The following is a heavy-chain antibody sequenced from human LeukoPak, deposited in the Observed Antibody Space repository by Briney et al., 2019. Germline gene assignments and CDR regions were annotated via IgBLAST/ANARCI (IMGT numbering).Heavy chain of an antibody. CDR2: IIPIFGTA. D-gene: IGHD3-10*01. CDR3: ARDPPSPRFQPPDY. CDR1: GGTFSSYA. Sequence: GASVKVSCKASGGTFSSYAISWVRQAPGQGLEWMGGIIPIFGTANYAQKFQGRVTITADESTSTAYMELSSLRSEDTAVYYCARDPPSPRFQPPDYWGQGTLVTVSS. J-gene: IGHJ4*02. V-gene: IGHV1-69*13.